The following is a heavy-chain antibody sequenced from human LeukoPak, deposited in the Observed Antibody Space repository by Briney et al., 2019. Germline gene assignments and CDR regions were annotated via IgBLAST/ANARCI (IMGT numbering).Heavy chain of an antibody. Sequence: SETLSLTCAVSGYSISSGYYWGWIRQPPGKGLEWIGSIYHSGSTYYNPSLKSRVTISVDTSKNQFSLKLSSVTAADTAVFYCASLVPGDYDSLRAFDSWGQGTMVIVSS. J-gene: IGHJ3*02. CDR1: GYSISSGYY. V-gene: IGHV4-38-2*01. CDR3: ASLVPGDYDSLRAFDS. CDR2: IYHSGST. D-gene: IGHD3-22*01.